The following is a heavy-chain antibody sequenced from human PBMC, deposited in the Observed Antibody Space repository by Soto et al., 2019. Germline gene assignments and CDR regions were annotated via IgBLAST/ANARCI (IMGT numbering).Heavy chain of an antibody. CDR3: ARGKVYSSSSPLLGYYMDV. V-gene: IGHV1-69*02. Sequence: GASVKVSCKASGGTFSSYTISWVRQAPGQGLEWMGRIIPILGIANYAQKFQGRVTITADKSTSTAYMELSSLRSEDTAVYYCARGKVYSSSSPLLGYYMDVWGKGTTVTVSS. J-gene: IGHJ6*03. D-gene: IGHD6-6*01. CDR2: IIPILGIA. CDR1: GGTFSSYT.